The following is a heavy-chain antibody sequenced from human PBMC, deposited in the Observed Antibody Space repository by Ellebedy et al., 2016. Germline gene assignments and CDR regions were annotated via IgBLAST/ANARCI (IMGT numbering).Heavy chain of an antibody. D-gene: IGHD2-2*01. Sequence: ASVKVSCKASGYTFSTYYIHWVRHVPGQGLEWMGISNPSGGDTTYAQNFQGRVTLTTDTSTNTVYMELSSLRSQDTATYYCASLGQCSRTGCPWGQGTLVTVSS. CDR3: ASLGQCSRTGCP. J-gene: IGHJ5*02. CDR2: SNPSGGDT. CDR1: GYTFSTYY. V-gene: IGHV1-46*01.